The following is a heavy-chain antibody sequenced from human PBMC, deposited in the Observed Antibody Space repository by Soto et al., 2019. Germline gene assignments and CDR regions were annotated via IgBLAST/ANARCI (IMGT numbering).Heavy chain of an antibody. D-gene: IGHD6-13*01. CDR3: ARVRYSSSWYLFYYGMDV. V-gene: IGHV4-34*01. Sequence: PSETLSLTCAVYGGSFSGYYWSWIRQPPGKGLEWIGEINHSGSTNYNPSLKSRVTISVDTSKNQFSLKLSSVTAAVTAVYYCARVRYSSSWYLFYYGMDVWGQGTTVTVSS. J-gene: IGHJ6*02. CDR1: GGSFSGYY. CDR2: INHSGST.